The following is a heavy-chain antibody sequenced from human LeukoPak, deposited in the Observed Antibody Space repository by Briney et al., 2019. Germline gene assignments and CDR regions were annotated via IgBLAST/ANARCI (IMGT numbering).Heavy chain of an antibody. CDR2: IYHSGST. J-gene: IGHJ4*02. CDR1: GGSISSGSYY. V-gene: IGHV4-30-2*01. D-gene: IGHD6-19*01. CDR3: ASCGLRQWLVL. Sequence: SQTLSLTCTVSGGSISSGSYYWSWIRQPAGKGLEWIGYIYHSGSTYYNPSLKSRVTISVDRSKNQFSLKLSSVTAADTAVYYCASCGLRQWLVLWGQGTLVTVSS.